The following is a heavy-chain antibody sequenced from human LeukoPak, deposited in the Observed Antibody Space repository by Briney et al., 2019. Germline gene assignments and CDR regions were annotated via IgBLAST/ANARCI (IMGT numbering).Heavy chain of an antibody. CDR2: IYYGGST. J-gene: IGHJ4*02. Sequence: SETLSLTCTVSGGSISSYYWSWIRQPPGKGLEWIGYIYYGGSTNYNPSLKSRVTISVDTSKNQFSLKLSSVTAADTAVYYCARDSSSGWTGPGYWGQGTLVTVSS. CDR1: GGSISSYY. V-gene: IGHV4-59*01. D-gene: IGHD6-19*01. CDR3: ARDSSSGWTGPGY.